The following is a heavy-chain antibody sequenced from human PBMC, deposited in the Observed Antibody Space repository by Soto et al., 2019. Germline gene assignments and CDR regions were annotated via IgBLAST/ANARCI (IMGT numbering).Heavy chain of an antibody. CDR1: GYTFTSYG. D-gene: IGHD1-1*01. CDR3: ARDEAYKWNDGGWFDP. V-gene: IGHV1-18*01. CDR2: ISAYNGNT. J-gene: IGHJ5*02. Sequence: QVQLVQSGAEVKKPGASVKVSCNASGYTFTSYGISWVRQASGQGLEWMGWISAYNGNTKYAQKLQGRVTMTTDTSTSTAYMELRSLRSDDTAVYYCARDEAYKWNDGGWFDPWGQGTLVTVSS.